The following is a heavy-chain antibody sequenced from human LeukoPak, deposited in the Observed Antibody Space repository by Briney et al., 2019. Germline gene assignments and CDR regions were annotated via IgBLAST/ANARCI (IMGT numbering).Heavy chain of an antibody. V-gene: IGHV1-8*01. J-gene: IGHJ5*01. D-gene: IGHD1-26*01. CDR3: ARTGMGGNVWIDS. CDR2: MNPNSGDT. Sequence: ASVKVSCKASGYTSTNYDINWARQATGQGLEWMGWMNPNSGDTGYAEKFQGRVTMTRDTSTNTAYMELTSLTSDDTAIFYCARTGMGGNVWIDSWGQGTLVTVSS. CDR1: GYTSTNYD.